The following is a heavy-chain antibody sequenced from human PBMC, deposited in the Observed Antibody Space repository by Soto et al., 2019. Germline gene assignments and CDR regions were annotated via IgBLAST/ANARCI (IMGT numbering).Heavy chain of an antibody. V-gene: IGHV1-18*01. CDR3: ARVVVGGPYGSGNGNWFDP. CDR2: ISAYNGNT. D-gene: IGHD3-10*01. CDR1: GYTFTSYG. Sequence: QVQLVQSGAEVKKPGASVKVSCKASGYTFTSYGISWVRQAPGQGLEWMGWISAYNGNTNYAQKLQGRVTMTTDTSTRAAYMELRSLGSDDTAVYYCARVVVGGPYGSGNGNWFDPWGQGTLVTVSS. J-gene: IGHJ5*02.